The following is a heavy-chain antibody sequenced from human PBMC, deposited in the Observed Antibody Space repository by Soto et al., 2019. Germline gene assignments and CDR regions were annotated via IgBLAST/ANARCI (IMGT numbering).Heavy chain of an antibody. Sequence: ASVKVSCKASGYTFTSYYMHWVRQAPGQGLEWMGIINPSGGSTSYAQKFQGRVTMTRDTSTSTVYMELSSLRSEDTAVYYCARVDCSGGSCYSSYGFDPWGQGTLVTVSS. D-gene: IGHD2-15*01. J-gene: IGHJ5*02. CDR1: GYTFTSYY. CDR2: INPSGGST. CDR3: ARVDCSGGSCYSSYGFDP. V-gene: IGHV1-46*03.